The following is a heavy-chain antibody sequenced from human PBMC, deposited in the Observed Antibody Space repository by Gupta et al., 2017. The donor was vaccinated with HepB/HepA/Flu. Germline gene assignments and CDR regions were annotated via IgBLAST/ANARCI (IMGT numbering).Heavy chain of an antibody. Sequence: EVQLLESGGGLVQRGGSLKLSCAASGFTLRSYDMAWVRQASGQGLEWVSTISASGGPGTYYAVSVKGRSTISSDTSKNTLDLQLNSLRAEDTAIYYCARGPWYFDLWGRGTLVTVSS. J-gene: IGHJ2*01. CDR1: GFTLRSYD. CDR3: ARGPWYFDL. CDR2: ISASGGPGT. V-gene: IGHV3-23*01.